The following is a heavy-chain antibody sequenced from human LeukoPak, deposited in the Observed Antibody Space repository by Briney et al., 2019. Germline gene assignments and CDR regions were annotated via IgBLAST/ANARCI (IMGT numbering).Heavy chain of an antibody. J-gene: IGHJ6*03. CDR2: INPNSGGT. V-gene: IGHV1-2*02. CDR1: GYTFTGYY. D-gene: IGHD1-26*01. Sequence: GASVKVSCKASGYTFTGYYMHWVRQAPGQGLEWMGWINPNSGGTNYAQKFQGRVTMTRDTSISTAYMELSRLRSDDTAVYYCARTSGSLTWDYYYMDVWGKGTTVTVSS. CDR3: ARTSGSLTWDYYYMDV.